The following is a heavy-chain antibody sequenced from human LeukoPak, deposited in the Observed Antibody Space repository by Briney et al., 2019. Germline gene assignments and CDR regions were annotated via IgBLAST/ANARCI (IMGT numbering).Heavy chain of an antibody. CDR3: ARDTDCSGGSCPLRYYYYYGMDI. V-gene: IGHV3-33*01. D-gene: IGHD2-15*01. CDR2: IWYDGSNK. CDR1: GFTFSSYG. J-gene: IGHJ6*02. Sequence: PGGSLRLSCAASGFTFSSYGMHWVRQAPGKGLEWVAVIWYDGSNKYYADSVKGRFTISRDNSKNTLYLQMNSLRAEDTAVYYCARDTDCSGGSCPLRYYYYYGMDIWGQGTTVTVSS.